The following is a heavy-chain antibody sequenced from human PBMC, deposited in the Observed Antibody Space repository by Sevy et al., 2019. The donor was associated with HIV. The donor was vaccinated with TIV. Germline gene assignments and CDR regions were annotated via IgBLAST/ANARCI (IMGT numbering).Heavy chain of an antibody. V-gene: IGHV3-30*04. CDR3: ARGGIEVVTGAPGHWFDP. J-gene: IGHJ5*02. Sequence: GGSLRLSCAASGFTFSSYAMHWVRQAPGKGLEWVAVIWYDGSNIYYADSVKGRFTISRDNSKNTLYLQMNSLRAEDTAVYYCARGGIEVVTGAPGHWFDPWGQGTLVTVSS. CDR1: GFTFSSYA. D-gene: IGHD2-15*01. CDR2: IWYDGSNI.